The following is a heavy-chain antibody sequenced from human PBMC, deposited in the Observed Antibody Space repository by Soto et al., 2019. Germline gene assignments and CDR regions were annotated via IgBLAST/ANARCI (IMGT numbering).Heavy chain of an antibody. D-gene: IGHD6-19*01. Sequence: GASVKVSCKASGYTFTSYGISWVRQAPGQGLEWMGWISAYNGNTNYAQKLQGRVTMTTDTSTSTAYMELRSLRSEDTAVYYCASGSGWYGGRRDPGYYGMDVWGQGTTVTVSS. J-gene: IGHJ6*02. CDR2: ISAYNGNT. V-gene: IGHV1-18*01. CDR1: GYTFTSYG. CDR3: ASGSGWYGGRRDPGYYGMDV.